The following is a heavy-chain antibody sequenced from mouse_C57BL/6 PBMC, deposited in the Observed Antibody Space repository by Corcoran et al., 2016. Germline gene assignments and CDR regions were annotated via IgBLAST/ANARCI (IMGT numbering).Heavy chain of an antibody. CDR3: ARPSNLYYAMDY. Sequence: QIQLVQSGPELKKPGETVKISCKASGYTFTTYGMSWVKQAPGKGLKWMGWINTYSGVPTYADDFKGRFAFSLETYASTAYLQINNLKNEDTATYFCARPSNLYYAMDYWDQGTSVTVSS. CDR1: GYTFTTYG. CDR2: INTYSGVP. J-gene: IGHJ4*01. V-gene: IGHV9-3*01. D-gene: IGHD2-10*02.